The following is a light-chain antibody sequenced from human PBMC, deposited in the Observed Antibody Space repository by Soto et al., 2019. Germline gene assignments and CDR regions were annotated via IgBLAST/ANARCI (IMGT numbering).Light chain of an antibody. Sequence: DIQMTQSPSTQSESLGDRVTITCRASQSISSWLAWYQQKPGKAPKLLIYDASSLESGVPSRFSGSGSGTEFTLTISSLQPDDFATYYCQQYNSLGTFGQGTKVDIK. V-gene: IGKV1-5*01. J-gene: IGKJ1*01. CDR3: QQYNSLGT. CDR1: QSISSW. CDR2: DAS.